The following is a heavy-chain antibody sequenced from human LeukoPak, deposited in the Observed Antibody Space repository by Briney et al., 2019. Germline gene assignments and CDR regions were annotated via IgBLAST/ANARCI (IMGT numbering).Heavy chain of an antibody. CDR3: ARAGPLRGMDV. CDR1: GYTFTGYY. Sequence: ASVKVSFKSSGYTFTGYYIHWVRQAPGQGLEWMGWINPNSGATNYAQKFQGRVTTTRDTSISTAYMEMSGLTSDDTAVYYCARAGPLRGMDVWGLGTTVNVSS. D-gene: IGHD3-10*01. CDR2: INPNSGAT. V-gene: IGHV1-2*02. J-gene: IGHJ6*02.